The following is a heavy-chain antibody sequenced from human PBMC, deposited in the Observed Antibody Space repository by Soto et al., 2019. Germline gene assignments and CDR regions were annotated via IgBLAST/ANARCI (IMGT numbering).Heavy chain of an antibody. CDR1: GYTFTSYD. V-gene: IGHV1-8*01. J-gene: IGHJ6*02. CDR2: MNPNSGNT. Sequence: ASVKVSCKASGYTFTSYDINWVRQATGQGLEWMGWMNPNSGNTGYAQKFQGRVTMTRNTSISTAYMQLNSVTPEDTAVYYCARHGPWYGMDVWGQGTTVTVSS. CDR3: ARHGPWYGMDV.